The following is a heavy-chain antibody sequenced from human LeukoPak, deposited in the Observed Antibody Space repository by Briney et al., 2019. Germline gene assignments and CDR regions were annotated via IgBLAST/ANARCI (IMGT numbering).Heavy chain of an antibody. CDR3: ARGDILTGSYFDY. CDR1: GFTFSTFA. Sequence: PGRSLRLSWAASGFTFSTFAMHWVRQAPGKGLEWVALISYDSTNIRYADSVRGRFTISRDNSKNMLYLQMNSLRAEDTAVYYCARGDILTGSYFDYWGQGTLVTVSS. V-gene: IGHV3-30-3*01. CDR2: ISYDSTNI. J-gene: IGHJ4*02. D-gene: IGHD3-9*01.